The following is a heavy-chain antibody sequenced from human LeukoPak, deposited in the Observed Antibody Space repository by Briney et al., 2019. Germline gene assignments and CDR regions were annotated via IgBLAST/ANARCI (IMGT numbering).Heavy chain of an antibody. Sequence: GGSLRLSCATSGFPFSSYWMHWVRQSPGKGLVWVSRINSDGFSTNYADSVKGRFTISRDNAKNSLYLQMTSLRVDDTAVYFCARDVYGSGSYYYDYWGQGTLVTVSS. D-gene: IGHD3-10*01. CDR1: GFPFSSYW. V-gene: IGHV3-74*01. J-gene: IGHJ4*02. CDR2: INSDGFST. CDR3: ARDVYGSGSYYYDY.